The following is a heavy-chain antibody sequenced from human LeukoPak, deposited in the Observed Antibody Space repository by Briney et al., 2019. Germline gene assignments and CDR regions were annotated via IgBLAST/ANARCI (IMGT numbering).Heavy chain of an antibody. CDR2: IPKDGSNK. J-gene: IGHJ4*02. D-gene: IGHD6-13*01. V-gene: IGHV3-30*02. Sequence: GSLRLSCAASGFTFSSYGMHWVRQAPGKGLEWVAYIPKDGSNKFYADSVKGRFTISRDNSKNTLYLQMNSLRAEDTAVYYCAKDVQYSSSYFDYWGQGTLVTVSS. CDR3: AKDVQYSSSYFDY. CDR1: GFTFSSYG.